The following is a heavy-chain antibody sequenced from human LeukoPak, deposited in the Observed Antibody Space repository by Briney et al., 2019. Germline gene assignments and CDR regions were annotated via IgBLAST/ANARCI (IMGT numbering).Heavy chain of an antibody. D-gene: IGHD3-10*01. V-gene: IGHV4-30-4*01. CDR1: DGSISSGDYY. Sequence: SETLSLTCTVSDGSISSGDYYWSWIRQPPGKGLEWIGYIYYSGSTYYNPSLKSRVTISVDTSKNQFSLKLSSVTAADTAVYYCARGYGSGSFNWFDPWGQGTLVTVSS. CDR2: IYYSGST. J-gene: IGHJ5*02. CDR3: ARGYGSGSFNWFDP.